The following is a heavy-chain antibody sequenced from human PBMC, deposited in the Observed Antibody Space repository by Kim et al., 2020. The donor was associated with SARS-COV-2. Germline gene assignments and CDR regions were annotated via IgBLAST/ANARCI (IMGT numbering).Heavy chain of an antibody. Sequence: GGSLRLSCAASGFTVTSNYMTWVRQAPGKGLEWVSLIYSGGNTYYADSVKGRFTISRHSSQNTVYLQMNSLGPEDTAVYYWAGDLVSLSGFISGWLDPWGHGTLVTVSA. V-gene: IGHV3-53*04. CDR1: GFTVTSNY. J-gene: IGHJ5*02. D-gene: IGHD3-10*01. CDR3: AGDLVSLSGFISGWLDP. CDR2: IYSGGNT.